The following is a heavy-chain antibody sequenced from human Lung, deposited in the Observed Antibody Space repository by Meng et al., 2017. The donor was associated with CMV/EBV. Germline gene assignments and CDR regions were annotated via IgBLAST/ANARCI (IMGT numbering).Heavy chain of an antibody. Sequence: SETLSLTCAVYGGSFSGYYWSWIRQPPGKGLEWIGEINQSGSTNYNPSLKSRVTISVDKSKNQFSLKLSSVTAADAAVYYCATIAAAERNGMDVWGQGTPVTVSS. CDR1: GGSFSGYY. V-gene: IGHV4-34*01. D-gene: IGHD6-13*01. CDR3: ATIAAAERNGMDV. CDR2: INQSGST. J-gene: IGHJ6*02.